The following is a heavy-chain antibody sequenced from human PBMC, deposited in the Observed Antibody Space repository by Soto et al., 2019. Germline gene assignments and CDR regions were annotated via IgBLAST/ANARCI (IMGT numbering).Heavy chain of an antibody. CDR3: ARASLGYSSGWPSGVGADYFGY. Sequence: QVQLVESGGGVVQPGRSLRLSCAASGFTFSSYGMHWVRQAPGKGLEWVAVIWYDGSNKYYADSVKGRFTISRDNSKNTLYPQMNSLRAEDTAVYYCARASLGYSSGWPSGVGADYFGYWGQGPLVAVSS. D-gene: IGHD6-19*01. V-gene: IGHV3-33*01. J-gene: IGHJ4*02. CDR1: GFTFSSYG. CDR2: IWYDGSNK.